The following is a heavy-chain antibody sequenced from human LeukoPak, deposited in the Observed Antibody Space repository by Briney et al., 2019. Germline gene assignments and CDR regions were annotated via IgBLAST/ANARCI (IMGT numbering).Heavy chain of an antibody. CDR2: ISSSSSYI. D-gene: IGHD3-9*01. J-gene: IGHJ6*03. Sequence: GGSLRLSCAASGFTFSSYSMNWVRQAPGKGLEWVSSISSSSSYIYYADSVKGRFTISRDNAKNSLYLQMNSLRAEDTAVYYCARDRTYDILTGYSSMDVWGKGTTVTVSS. V-gene: IGHV3-21*01. CDR1: GFTFSSYS. CDR3: ARDRTYDILTGYSSMDV.